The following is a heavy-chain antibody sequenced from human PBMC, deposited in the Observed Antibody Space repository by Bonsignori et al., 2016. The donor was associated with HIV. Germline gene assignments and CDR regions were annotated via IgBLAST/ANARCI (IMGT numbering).Heavy chain of an antibody. CDR2: INPHSGYT. CDR1: GYIFTDYY. J-gene: IGHJ5*02. Sequence: QVHLVQSGAEVRRPGASVKVSCEASGYIFTDYYIHWVRQAPGQGLEWMGWINPHSGYTNYAPNFKGRVTMTSDTSITTVHMELRTLTSDDTAVYFCTRGGEIRLLQWLDGFDP. CDR3: TRGGEIRLLQWLDGFDP. V-gene: IGHV1-2*02. D-gene: IGHD3-3*01.